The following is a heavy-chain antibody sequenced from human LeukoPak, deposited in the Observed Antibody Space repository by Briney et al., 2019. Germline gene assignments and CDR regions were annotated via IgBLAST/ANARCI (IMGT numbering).Heavy chain of an antibody. Sequence: GRSLRLSCAASGFTFTSYWMSWVRQAPGKVLEWVANINQDGSEKYYVDSVKGRFTISRDNAKNSLYLQMNSLRAEDTAVYYCARPRDLCSSSSCPSFDYWGQGTLVSVSS. CDR1: GFTFTSYW. J-gene: IGHJ4*02. CDR2: INQDGSEK. CDR3: ARPRDLCSSSSCPSFDY. D-gene: IGHD2-15*01. V-gene: IGHV3-7*01.